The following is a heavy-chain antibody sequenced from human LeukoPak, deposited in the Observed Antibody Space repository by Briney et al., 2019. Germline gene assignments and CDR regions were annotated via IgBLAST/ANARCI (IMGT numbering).Heavy chain of an antibody. CDR2: IKEDGSEK. CDR3: ARQKAVVVVAATPDGDYGDYVDYYYMDV. V-gene: IGHV3-7*01. Sequence: QPGGSLRLSCAASGFTFSRYWMSWVRQAPGKGLEWVANIKEDGSEKYYVDSVKGRLTISRDNAKNSLSLQIKSLRAEDTAVYYCARQKAVVVVAATPDGDYGDYVDYYYMDVWGKGTTVTVSS. J-gene: IGHJ6*03. CDR1: GFTFSRYW. D-gene: IGHD2-15*01.